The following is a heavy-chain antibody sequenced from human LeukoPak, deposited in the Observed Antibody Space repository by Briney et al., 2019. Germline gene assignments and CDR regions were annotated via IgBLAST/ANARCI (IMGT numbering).Heavy chain of an antibody. CDR2: ISYDGSNK. J-gene: IGHJ6*02. CDR1: GFTFSSYG. V-gene: IGHV3-30*18. CDR3: AKVGSGWYSYYYYGMDV. D-gene: IGHD6-19*01. Sequence: GGSLRLSCAASGFTFSSYGMHWVRQALGKGLEWVAVISYDGSNKYYADSVKGRFTISRDNSKNTLYLQMNSLRAEDTAVYYCAKVGSGWYSYYYYGMDVWGQGTTVTVSS.